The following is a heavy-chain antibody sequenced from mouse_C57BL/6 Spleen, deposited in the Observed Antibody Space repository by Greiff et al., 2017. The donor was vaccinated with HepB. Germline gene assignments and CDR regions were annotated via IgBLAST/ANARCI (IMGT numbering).Heavy chain of an antibody. V-gene: IGHV7-3*01. CDR1: GFTFTDYY. CDR3: AKGTAPFDY. Sequence: EVQLQQSGGGLVQPGGSLSLSCAASGFTFTDYYMSWVRQPPGKALEWLGFIRNKANGYTTEYSASVKGRFTISRDNSQSILYLQMNALRAEDSATYYCAKGTAPFDYWGQGTTLTVSS. CDR2: IRNKANGYTT. J-gene: IGHJ2*01. D-gene: IGHD4-1*01.